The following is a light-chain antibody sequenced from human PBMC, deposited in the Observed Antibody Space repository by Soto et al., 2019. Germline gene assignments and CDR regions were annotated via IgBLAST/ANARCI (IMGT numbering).Light chain of an antibody. V-gene: IGKV3-20*01. CDR2: GAS. CDR3: QQSGRP. J-gene: IGKJ1*01. Sequence: EIVLTQSPATLSVSPGESATLSCRASQSVTNKLAWYQQKPGQTPRLLISGASNRATGIPDRFSGSGSGTDFTLTISRLEPEDSAVYYCQQSGRPFGQGTKVDIK. CDR1: QSVTNK.